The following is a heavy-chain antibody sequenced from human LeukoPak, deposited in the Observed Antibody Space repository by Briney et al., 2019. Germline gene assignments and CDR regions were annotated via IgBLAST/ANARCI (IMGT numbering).Heavy chain of an antibody. CDR3: ARDYRDGSGKDDAFDI. CDR1: GGSISSGSYY. D-gene: IGHD3-10*01. V-gene: IGHV4-61*02. Sequence: SQTLSLTCTVSGGSISSGSYYWSWIRQPAGKGLEWIGRIYTSGSTNYNPSLKSRVTISVDTSKNQFSLKLSSVTAADTAVYYCARDYRDGSGKDDAFDIWGQGTMVTVSS. CDR2: IYTSGST. J-gene: IGHJ3*02.